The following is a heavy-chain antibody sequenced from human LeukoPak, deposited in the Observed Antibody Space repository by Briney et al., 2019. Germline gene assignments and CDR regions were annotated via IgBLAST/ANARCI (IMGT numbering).Heavy chain of an antibody. CDR3: ARDTPGYSSGWPTDY. D-gene: IGHD6-19*01. V-gene: IGHV3-30-3*01. J-gene: IGHJ4*02. CDR1: GFTFSSYA. CDR2: ISYDGSNK. Sequence: GGSLRLSCAASGFTFSSYAMHWVRQAPGKGLEWVAVISYDGSNKYYADSVKGRFTISRDNSKSTLYLQMNSLRAEDTAVYYCARDTPGYSSGWPTDYWGQGTLVTVSS.